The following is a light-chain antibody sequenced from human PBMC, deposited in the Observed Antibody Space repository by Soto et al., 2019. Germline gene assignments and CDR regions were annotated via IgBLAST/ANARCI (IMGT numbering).Light chain of an antibody. Sequence: QSVLTQPASVSGSPGQSITISCTGTSSDVGGYNYVSWYQQHPGKAPKLMIYEVSNRPSGVSNRFSGSKSGNTASLTISGLQAEDEADYYCCSYAGSSYVVFGGGTKLTVL. V-gene: IGLV2-14*01. CDR2: EVS. CDR3: CSYAGSSYVV. J-gene: IGLJ2*01. CDR1: SSDVGGYNY.